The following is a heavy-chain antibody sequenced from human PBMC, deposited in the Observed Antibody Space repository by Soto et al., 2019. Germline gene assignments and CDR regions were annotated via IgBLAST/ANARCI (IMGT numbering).Heavy chain of an antibody. J-gene: IGHJ4*02. V-gene: IGHV3-30*18. CDR3: AKDFSVGPPSGFDS. CDR2: ITYDGGAT. Sequence: QVRLVESGGGMVQPGRSLRLSCAASGFSLTSHAMHWVRQAPGKGLEWVAVITYDGGATFYADSVKGRFTISRDESKNTLYLQMNGLRVEDTAVYFCAKDFSVGPPSGFDSWGQGRLVIVSS. D-gene: IGHD1-26*01. CDR1: GFSLTSHA.